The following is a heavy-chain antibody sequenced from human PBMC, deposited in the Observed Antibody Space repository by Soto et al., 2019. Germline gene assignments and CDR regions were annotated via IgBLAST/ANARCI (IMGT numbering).Heavy chain of an antibody. D-gene: IGHD2-21*02. J-gene: IGHJ4*01. CDR2: IYHSGST. V-gene: IGHV4-4*02. CDR1: GGSISSSNW. CDR3: ERLASEYGGNLVHY. Sequence: SETLSLTCAVSGGSISSSNWWSWVRQPPGKGLEWIGKIYHSGSTTNNPSLKSRVTISVEKSKNQFSLKMSSVTAADTAVYYCERLASEYGGNLVHYWGPATLLTVSS.